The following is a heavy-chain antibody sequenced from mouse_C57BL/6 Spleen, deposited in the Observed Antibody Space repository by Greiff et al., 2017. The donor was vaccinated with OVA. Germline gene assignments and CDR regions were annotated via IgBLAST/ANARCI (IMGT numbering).Heavy chain of an antibody. Sequence: QVHVKQSGPELVKPGASVKISCKASGYAFSSSWMNWVKQRPGKGLEWIGRIYPGDGDTNYNGKFKGKATLTADKSSSTAYMQLSSLTSEDSAVYFCARYSSHYYAMDYWGQGTSVTVSS. J-gene: IGHJ4*01. V-gene: IGHV1-82*01. CDR2: IYPGDGDT. D-gene: IGHD1-1*01. CDR1: GYAFSSSW. CDR3: ARYSSHYYAMDY.